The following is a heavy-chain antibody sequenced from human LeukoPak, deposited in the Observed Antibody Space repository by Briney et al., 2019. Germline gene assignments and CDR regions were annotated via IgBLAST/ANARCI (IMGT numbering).Heavy chain of an antibody. V-gene: IGHV4-39*07. D-gene: IGHD4-17*01. CDR2: IYYSGST. CDR3: ARGPIYGDYVLSYDY. J-gene: IGHJ4*02. CDR1: GGSISTINYY. Sequence: SETLSLTCTVSGGSISTINYYWDWIRQPPGKGLEWIGSIYYSGSTYYNPSLKSRVTISVDTSKNQFSLKLSSVTAADTAVYYCARGPIYGDYVLSYDYWGQGTLVTVSS.